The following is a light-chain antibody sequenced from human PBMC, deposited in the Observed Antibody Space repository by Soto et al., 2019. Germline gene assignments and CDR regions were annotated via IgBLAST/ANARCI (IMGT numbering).Light chain of an antibody. CDR3: QQYNNWPPNPT. CDR1: QSVSSN. Sequence: EIVMTQSPATLSVSPGERATLSCRASQSVSSNLAWYQQKPGQAPRLLIYGASTRATGIPARFSGSGSGTEFTLTISSLQSEDFAVYYCQQYNNWPPNPTFGQGTKLDIK. V-gene: IGKV3-15*01. J-gene: IGKJ2*01. CDR2: GAS.